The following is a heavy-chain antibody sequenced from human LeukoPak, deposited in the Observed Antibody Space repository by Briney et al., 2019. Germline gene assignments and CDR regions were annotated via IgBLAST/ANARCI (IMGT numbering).Heavy chain of an antibody. CDR2: ISGSSSYI. V-gene: IGHV3-21*01. CDR3: AREIVVVPATMDQ. J-gene: IGHJ4*02. D-gene: IGHD2-2*01. Sequence: GGSLRLSCEGSVFTFSTYNMNWVRQAPGKGLEWVSSISGSSSYIYYADSVKGRFTVPRDNAKNSVYLQMNGLRAADTALYYCAREIVVVPATMDQWGQGTLVTVSS. CDR1: VFTFSTYN.